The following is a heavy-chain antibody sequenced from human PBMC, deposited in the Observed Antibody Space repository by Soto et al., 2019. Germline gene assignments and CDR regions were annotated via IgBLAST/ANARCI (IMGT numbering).Heavy chain of an antibody. CDR2: ISHDGSNK. D-gene: IGHD6-13*01. V-gene: IGHV3-30*18. Sequence: QVQLVESGGGVVQPGRSLRLSCAASGFTFSSYGMHWVRQAPGKGLEWVAVISHDGSNKYYADSVKGRFTISRDNSKNTLYLQMNRLRAEDTAQYYCAKDGSIAAAGSRWSDFDSWGQGTLVTFSS. CDR1: GFTFSSYG. CDR3: AKDGSIAAAGSRWSDFDS. J-gene: IGHJ4*02.